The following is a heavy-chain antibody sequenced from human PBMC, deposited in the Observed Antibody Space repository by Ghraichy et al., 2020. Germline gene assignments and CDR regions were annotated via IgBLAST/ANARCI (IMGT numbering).Heavy chain of an antibody. CDR2: IYTSGST. CDR3: ARDRTGKGWSAGVDV. J-gene: IGHJ6*02. Sequence: SETLSLTCTVSGGSISSGSYYWSWIRQPAGKGLEWIGRIYTSGSTNYNPSLKSRVTISVDTSKNQFSLKLSSVTAADTAVYYCARDRTGKGWSAGVDVWGQGTTVTVSS. CDR1: GGSISSGSYY. V-gene: IGHV4-61*02. D-gene: IGHD1-14*01.